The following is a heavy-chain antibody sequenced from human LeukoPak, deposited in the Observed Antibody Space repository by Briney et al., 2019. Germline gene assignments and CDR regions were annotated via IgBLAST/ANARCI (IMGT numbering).Heavy chain of an antibody. V-gene: IGHV1-46*01. CDR1: GYTFTSYY. CDR2: INPSGGST. CDR3: ARVVGYYDSSGYYPGWFDP. J-gene: IGHJ5*02. Sequence: GASVKVSCKASGYTFTSYYMHWVRQAPGQGLEWMGIINPSGGSTSYAQKSQGRVTMTRDMSTSTVYMELSSLRSEDTAVYYCARVVGYYDSSGYYPGWFDPWGQGTLVTVSS. D-gene: IGHD3-22*01.